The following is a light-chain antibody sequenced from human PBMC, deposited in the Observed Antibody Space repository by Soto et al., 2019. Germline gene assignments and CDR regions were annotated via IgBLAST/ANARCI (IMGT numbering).Light chain of an antibody. Sequence: DIQMTQSPSTLSASVGDRVTITCRASQSISSLLAWYQQKPGEAPKLLIYKASSLESGVPSRFSGSGSGTEFTLTISSLQPDDFATYCCQQYNSYGTFGQGTKVDIK. CDR3: QQYNSYGT. CDR2: KAS. V-gene: IGKV1-5*03. CDR1: QSISSL. J-gene: IGKJ1*01.